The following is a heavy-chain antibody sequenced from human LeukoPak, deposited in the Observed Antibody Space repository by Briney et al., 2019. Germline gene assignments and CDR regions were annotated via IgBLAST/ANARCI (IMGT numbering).Heavy chain of an antibody. J-gene: IGHJ4*02. Sequence: GESLKISCKGSGYSFTSYWIGWVRQMPGKGLEWMGIIYPGDPDTRYSPSFQGQVAISADKSISTAYLQWSSLKASDTAMYYCARHAEMATTDYWGQGTLVTVSS. CDR3: ARHAEMATTDY. CDR2: IYPGDPDT. D-gene: IGHD5-24*01. V-gene: IGHV5-51*01. CDR1: GYSFTSYW.